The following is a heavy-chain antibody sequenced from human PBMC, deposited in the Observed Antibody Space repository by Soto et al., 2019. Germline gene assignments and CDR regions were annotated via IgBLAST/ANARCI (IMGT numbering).Heavy chain of an antibody. J-gene: IGHJ4*02. CDR2: IKQDGRET. CDR1: GFTFSKYW. Sequence: PGGSLRLSCAASGFTFSKYWMTWVRQAPGKGLEWVANIKQDGRETFYVDSVKGRFTISRDNAKNSLYLQMSRLKAEDAAVYYCATLQGDPEPDPAHIGHSFDIWGQGTLVTVSS. V-gene: IGHV3-7*01. D-gene: IGHD3-16*01. CDR3: ATLQGDPEPDPAHIGHSFDI.